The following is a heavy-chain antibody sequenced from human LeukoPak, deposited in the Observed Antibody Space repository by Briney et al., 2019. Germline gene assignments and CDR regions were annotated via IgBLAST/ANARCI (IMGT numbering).Heavy chain of an antibody. V-gene: IGHV1-18*04. CDR2: ISAYNGNT. CDR1: GYTFTSYG. Sequence: GASVKVSCKASGYTFTSYGISWVRQAPGQGLEWMGLISAYNGNTNYAQKLQGRVTMTTDTSTSTAYMELRSLRSDDTAVYYCARAKSGYFDWLSDFDYWGQGTLVTVSS. J-gene: IGHJ4*02. D-gene: IGHD3-9*01. CDR3: ARAKSGYFDWLSDFDY.